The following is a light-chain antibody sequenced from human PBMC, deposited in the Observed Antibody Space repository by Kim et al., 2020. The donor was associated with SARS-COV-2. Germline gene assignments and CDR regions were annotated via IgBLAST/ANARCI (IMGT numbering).Light chain of an antibody. CDR2: RDS. CDR1: DIGRKN. J-gene: IGLJ6*01. CDR3: QVWDSSTLV. Sequence: SYELTQPLSVSVALGQTARIPCGGNDIGRKNVHWYQQKPGQAPVLVIYRDSNRPSGIPERFSGSNSGNTATLTISRAQAGDDADYYCQVWDSSTLVFGGGTKVTVL. V-gene: IGLV3-9*01.